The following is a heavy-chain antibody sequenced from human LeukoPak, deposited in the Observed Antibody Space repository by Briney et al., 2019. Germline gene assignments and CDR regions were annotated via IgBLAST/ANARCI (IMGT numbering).Heavy chain of an antibody. J-gene: IGHJ4*02. V-gene: IGHV3-23*01. CDR1: GFTFSSYA. CDR3: AKDQRYCGGDCYSSFDY. D-gene: IGHD2-21*02. CDR2: ISGSGGST. Sequence: GGSLRLSCAASGFTFSSYAMSWVRQAPGKGLEWVSAISGSGGSTYYADSVKGRFTISRDNSKNSLYLQMNSLRAEDTAVYYCAKDQRYCGGDCYSSFDYWGQGTLVTVSS.